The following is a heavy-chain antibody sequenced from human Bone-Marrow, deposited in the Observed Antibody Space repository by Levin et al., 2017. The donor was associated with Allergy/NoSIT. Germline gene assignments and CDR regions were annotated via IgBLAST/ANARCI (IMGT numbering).Heavy chain of an antibody. D-gene: IGHD4-17*01. V-gene: IGHV5-51*01. CDR2: IYPGDSDT. CDR1: GYSFTTYW. J-gene: IGHJ3*02. CDR3: ARRYEDHGADRGESFDT. Sequence: KVSCKGSGYSFTTYWIGWVRQMPGKGLEWMGIIYPGDSDTRYSPSFQGQVTISADKSISTAYLQWSSLKASDTAMYYCARRYEDHGADRGESFDTWGQGTMVSVSS.